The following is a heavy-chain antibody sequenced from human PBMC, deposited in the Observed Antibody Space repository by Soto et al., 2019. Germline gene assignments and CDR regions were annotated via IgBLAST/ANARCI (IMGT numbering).Heavy chain of an antibody. V-gene: IGHV3-21*01. CDR1: GFTFSSYS. Sequence: EVQLVESGGGLVQPGGSLRLSCAASGFTFSSYSMNWVRQAPGKGLEWVSSISSSSSYIYYADSVKGRFTISRDNAKNSLYLQMNSLRAEDTAVYYCARGYDFWSGASNWFDPWGQGTLVTVSS. D-gene: IGHD3-3*01. J-gene: IGHJ5*02. CDR3: ARGYDFWSGASNWFDP. CDR2: ISSSSSYI.